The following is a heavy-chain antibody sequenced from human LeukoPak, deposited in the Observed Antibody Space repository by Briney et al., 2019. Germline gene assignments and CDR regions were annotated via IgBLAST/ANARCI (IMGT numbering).Heavy chain of an antibody. D-gene: IGHD3-22*01. J-gene: IGHJ3*02. Sequence: ASVKVSCKASGYTFTGYYMHWVRQAPGQGLEWMGWINPNSGGTNYAQKFQGRVTVTRDTSISTAYMELSRLRSDDTAVYYCASGVYYDSSGYYGDAFDIWGQGTMVTVSS. CDR3: ASGVYYDSSGYYGDAFDI. V-gene: IGHV1-2*02. CDR1: GYTFTGYY. CDR2: INPNSGGT.